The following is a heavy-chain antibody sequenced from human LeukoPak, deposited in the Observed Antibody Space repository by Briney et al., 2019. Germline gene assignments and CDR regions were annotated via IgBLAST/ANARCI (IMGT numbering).Heavy chain of an antibody. CDR3: AREEGTGGIDY. V-gene: IGHV3-9*01. Sequence: PGRSLRLSCAASGFTFDDYAMHWVRQAPGKGLEWVSGISWNSGSIGYADSVKGRFTISRDNAKNSLYLQMNSLRAEDTALYYCAREEGTGGIDYWGQGTLVTVSS. J-gene: IGHJ4*02. CDR2: ISWNSGSI. D-gene: IGHD7-27*01. CDR1: GFTFDDYA.